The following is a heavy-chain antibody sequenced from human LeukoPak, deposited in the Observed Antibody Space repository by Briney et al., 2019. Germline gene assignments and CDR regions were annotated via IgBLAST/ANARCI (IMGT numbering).Heavy chain of an antibody. V-gene: IGHV4-30-4*01. CDR2: IYYSGST. D-gene: IGHD6-13*01. Sequence: SETLSLTCTVSGGSISSGDYSWSWIRQPPGKGLEWIGYIYYSGSTYYNPSLKSRVTISVDTSKNQFSLKLSSVTAADTAVYYCARGEYSSSWYEDYWGQGTLVTVSS. J-gene: IGHJ4*02. CDR1: GGSISSGDYS. CDR3: ARGEYSSSWYEDY.